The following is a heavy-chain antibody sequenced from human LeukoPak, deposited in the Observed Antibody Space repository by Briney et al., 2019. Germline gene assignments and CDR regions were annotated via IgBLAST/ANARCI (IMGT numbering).Heavy chain of an antibody. Sequence: ASVKVSCKASGGTFSSYAISWVRQAPGQGLEWMGRIIPILGIANYAQKFQGRVTITADKSTSTAYMELSSLRSEDTAVHYCARDAPLGINWFDPWGQGTLVTVSS. CDR2: IIPILGIA. J-gene: IGHJ5*02. CDR3: ARDAPLGINWFDP. CDR1: GGTFSSYA. V-gene: IGHV1-69*04. D-gene: IGHD1-26*01.